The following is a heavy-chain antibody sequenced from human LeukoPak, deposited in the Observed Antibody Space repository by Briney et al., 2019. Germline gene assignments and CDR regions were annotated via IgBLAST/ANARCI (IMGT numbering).Heavy chain of an antibody. V-gene: IGHV1-69*13. D-gene: IGHD2-2*01. Sequence: SVKVSCKASGGTFISYAISWVRQAPGQGLEWMGGIIPIFGTANYAQKFQGRVTITADESTSTAYMELSSLRSEDTAVYYCARDRVVPAAMNYYYYGMDVWGQGTTVTVSS. CDR3: ARDRVVPAAMNYYYYGMDV. J-gene: IGHJ6*02. CDR1: GGTFISYA. CDR2: IIPIFGTA.